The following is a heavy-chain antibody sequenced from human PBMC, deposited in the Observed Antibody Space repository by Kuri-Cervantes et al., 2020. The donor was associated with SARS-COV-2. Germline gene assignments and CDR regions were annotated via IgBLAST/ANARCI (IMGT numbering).Heavy chain of an antibody. J-gene: IGHJ4*02. D-gene: IGHD1-1*01. CDR3: ATEGGNDDPFDY. Sequence: GGSLRLSCAASGFTFSSYGMHWVRQAPGKGLEWVAVIWYDGSNKYYADSVKGRFTISRDNSKNTLYLQMNSLRAEDTAGYYCATEGGNDDPFDYWGQGTLVTVSS. CDR2: IWYDGSNK. V-gene: IGHV3-33*01. CDR1: GFTFSSYG.